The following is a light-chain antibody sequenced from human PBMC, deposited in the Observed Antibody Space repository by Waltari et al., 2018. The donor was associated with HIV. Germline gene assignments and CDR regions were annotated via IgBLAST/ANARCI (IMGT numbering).Light chain of an antibody. CDR3: SSYTTSNTVV. Sequence: QSALTQPASVSGSPGPSITISCSGTSSDITTYDHVSWYQKHPEKAPKLLIFDVNNRPSGVSRRFSGSKSGNTASLTISGLRAEDEADYYCSSYTTSNTVVFGGGTKIAVL. V-gene: IGLV2-14*03. CDR2: DVN. CDR1: SSDITTYDH. J-gene: IGLJ2*01.